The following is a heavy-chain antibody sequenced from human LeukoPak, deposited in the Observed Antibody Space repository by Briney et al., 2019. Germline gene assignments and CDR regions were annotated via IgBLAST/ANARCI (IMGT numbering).Heavy chain of an antibody. J-gene: IGHJ3*02. CDR2: IRFDGRNK. V-gene: IGHV3-30*02. Sequence: GGSLRLSCAASGFTFNNYGMHWVRQAPGKGLEWVAFIRFDGRNKYYADSVKGRFTISRDNSKNTLYLQMNSLRAEDTAVYYCAKGPKRYNILTGYFVIETAFDIWGQGTMVTVSS. CDR1: GFTFNNYG. D-gene: IGHD3-9*01. CDR3: AKGPKRYNILTGYFVIETAFDI.